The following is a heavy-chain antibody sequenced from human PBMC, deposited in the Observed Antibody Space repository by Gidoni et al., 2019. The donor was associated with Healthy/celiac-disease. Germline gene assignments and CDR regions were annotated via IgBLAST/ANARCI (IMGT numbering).Heavy chain of an antibody. CDR1: GFTLSSYW. Sequence: EVQLVAAGGGLVQPGGSRRLSCEASGFTLSSYWMSWVRQAPGKGMEWLANIKQDGSEKYYVYSVKGLFTLSRDNAKNSLYLQMNSLRAEDTAVYYCARVPKSPRYYYGMDVWGQGTTVTVSS. CDR2: IKQDGSEK. V-gene: IGHV3-7*03. CDR3: ARVPKSPRYYYGMDV. J-gene: IGHJ6*02.